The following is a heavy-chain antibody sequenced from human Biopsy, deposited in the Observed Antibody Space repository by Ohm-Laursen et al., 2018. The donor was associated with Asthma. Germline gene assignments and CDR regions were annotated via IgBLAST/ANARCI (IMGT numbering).Heavy chain of an antibody. CDR3: ARGISRVTGLFDHFDS. D-gene: IGHD2-21*02. J-gene: IGHJ4*02. V-gene: IGHV4-59*01. Sequence: GTLSLTCTAPGVSISSDYWSWIRQPPGKGLEWIGHIYYMGSTNYQPSLKSRVTISVDTSKNQFSLKLRSVTAADAAVYYCARGISRVTGLFDHFDSWGQGTLVTVSS. CDR2: IYYMGST. CDR1: GVSISSDY.